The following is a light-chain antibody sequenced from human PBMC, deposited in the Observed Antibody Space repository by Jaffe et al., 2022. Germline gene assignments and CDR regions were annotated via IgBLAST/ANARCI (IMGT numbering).Light chain of an antibody. V-gene: IGLV2-8*01. J-gene: IGLJ1*01. CDR1: SSDVGTYKF. CDR3: SSYAGSNNYV. CDR2: EVS. Sequence: QSALTQPPSASGSPGQSVTISCSGTSSDVGTYKFVSWFQQHPGKAPKLMIYEVSKRPSGVPGRFSGSKSGNTASLTVSGLQAEDEADYYCSSYAGSNNYVFGTGTKVTVL.